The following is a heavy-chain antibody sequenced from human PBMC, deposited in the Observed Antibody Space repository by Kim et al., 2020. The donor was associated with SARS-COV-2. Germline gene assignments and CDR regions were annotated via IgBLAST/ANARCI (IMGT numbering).Heavy chain of an antibody. J-gene: IGHJ6*02. CDR2: MNPNSGNT. Sequence: ASVKVSCKASGYTFTSYDINWVRQATGQGLEWMGWMNPNSGNTGYAQKFQGRVTMTRNTSISTAYMELSSLRSEDTAVYYCASSYYDSSGYYFGYYYYYGMDVWGQGTTVTVSS. CDR1: GYTFTSYD. V-gene: IGHV1-8*01. CDR3: ASSYYDSSGYYFGYYYYYGMDV. D-gene: IGHD3-22*01.